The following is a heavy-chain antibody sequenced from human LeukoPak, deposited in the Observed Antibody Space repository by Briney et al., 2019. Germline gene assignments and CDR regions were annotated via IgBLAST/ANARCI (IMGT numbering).Heavy chain of an antibody. CDR3: AREVVPAAANNWFDP. V-gene: IGHV4-34*01. D-gene: IGHD2-2*01. J-gene: IGHJ5*02. CDR2: INHSGST. CDR1: GGSFSGYY. Sequence: SETLSLTCAVYGGSFSGYYWSWIRQPPGKGLEWIGEINHSGSTNYNPSLKSRVTISVDTSKNQFSLKLSSVTAADTAVYYCAREVVPAAANNWFDPWGQGTLVTVSS.